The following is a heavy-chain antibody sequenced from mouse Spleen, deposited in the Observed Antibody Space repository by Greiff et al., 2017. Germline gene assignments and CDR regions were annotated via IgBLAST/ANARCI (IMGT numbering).Heavy chain of an antibody. CDR2: ISGGGGNT. Sequence: EVKVVESGGGLVKPGGSLKLSCAASGFTFSSYTMSWVRQTPEKRLEWVATISGGGGNTYYPDSVKGRFTISRDNAKNTLYLQMSSLRSEDTALYYCARQIYYGNPFAYWGQGTLVTVSA. J-gene: IGHJ3*01. CDR3: ARQIYYGNPFAY. D-gene: IGHD2-1*01. V-gene: IGHV5-9*01. CDR1: GFTFSSYT.